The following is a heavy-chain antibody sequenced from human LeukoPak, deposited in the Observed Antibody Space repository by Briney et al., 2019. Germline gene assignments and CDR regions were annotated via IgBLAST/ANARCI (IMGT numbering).Heavy chain of an antibody. D-gene: IGHD3-22*01. Sequence: SETLSLTCTVSGGSISSSRYYWSWIRQPPGKGLEWIGYIYYSGSTNYNPSLKSRVTISVDTSKNQFSLKLSSVTAADTAVYYCARGYYYGSSGYYIDYWGQGTLVTVSS. J-gene: IGHJ4*02. CDR1: GGSISSSRYY. CDR2: IYYSGST. V-gene: IGHV4-61*01. CDR3: ARGYYYGSSGYYIDY.